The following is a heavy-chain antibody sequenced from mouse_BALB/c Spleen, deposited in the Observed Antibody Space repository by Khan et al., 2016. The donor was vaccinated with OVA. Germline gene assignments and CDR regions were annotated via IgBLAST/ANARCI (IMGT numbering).Heavy chain of an antibody. CDR1: GFSLANYS. V-gene: IGHV2-2*02. CDR3: ARRGYDYGRGALFAY. D-gene: IGHD2-4*01. Sequence: GELGESGPGLVQPSQSLSITCTVSGFSLANYSVHWVRQSPGKGLEWLGVIWSAGSTHYSAAFMSRLTINKDNSRNKGLFKMNSLKPNDTAIYYCARRGYDYGRGALFAYWGQGTLVTVSA. CDR2: IWSAGST. J-gene: IGHJ3*01.